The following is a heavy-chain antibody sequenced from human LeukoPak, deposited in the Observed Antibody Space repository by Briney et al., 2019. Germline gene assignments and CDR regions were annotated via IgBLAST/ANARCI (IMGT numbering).Heavy chain of an antibody. CDR3: ARHSPSETYFDY. V-gene: IGHV4-59*08. CDR2: IYYSGST. Sequence: SETLSLTCTVSGGSISSYYWSWIRQPPGKGLEWIGYIYYSGSTNYNPSLKSRVTISVDTSKNQFSLKLSSVTAADTAVYYCARHSPSETYFDYWGQGTLVTVSS. J-gene: IGHJ4*02. CDR1: GGSISSYY.